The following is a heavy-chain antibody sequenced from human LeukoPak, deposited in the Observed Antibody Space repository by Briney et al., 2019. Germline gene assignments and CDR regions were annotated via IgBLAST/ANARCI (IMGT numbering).Heavy chain of an antibody. V-gene: IGHV3-21*01. Sequence: PGGSLRLSCAASGFTFSSYSMNWVRQAPGKGLEWVSSISSSSSYIYYADSVKGRFTISRDNAKNSLYLQMNSLRAEDTAVYYCAPGYSYGREASGCWGQGTLVTVSS. CDR1: GFTFSSYS. D-gene: IGHD5-18*01. J-gene: IGHJ4*02. CDR3: APGYSYGREASGC. CDR2: ISSSSSYI.